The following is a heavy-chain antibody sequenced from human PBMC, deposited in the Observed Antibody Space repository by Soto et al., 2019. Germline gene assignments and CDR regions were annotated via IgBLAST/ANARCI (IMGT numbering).Heavy chain of an antibody. J-gene: IGHJ3*01. D-gene: IGHD2-15*01. Sequence: PSEALSLTCAVSGVFIGSGNYWVWIRKPPGKGLEWIGSIFHGGNTYYNPSLKSRGTISVDMSKNQFSLKLNSVTAADTAVYYCARARWYDAFDVWGQGTVVTVSS. CDR2: IFHGGNT. CDR1: GVFIGSGNY. CDR3: ARARWYDAFDV. V-gene: IGHV4-38-2*01.